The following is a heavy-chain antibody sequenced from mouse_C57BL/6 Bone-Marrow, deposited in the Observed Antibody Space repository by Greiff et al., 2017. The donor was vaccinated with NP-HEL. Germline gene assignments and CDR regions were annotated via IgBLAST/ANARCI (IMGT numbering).Heavy chain of an antibody. CDR2: IHPNSGST. CDR1: GYTFISYW. Sequence: QVQLQQPGAELVKPGASVKLSCKASGYTFISYWMHWVKQRPGRGLAWIGMIHPNSGSTNYNEQFQSKATLTVDKSSSTAYMQLISLTSEDYAVYDFAREKYYGSPYYCDYWGQGTTLTVSS. V-gene: IGHV1-64*01. D-gene: IGHD1-1*01. CDR3: AREKYYGSPYYCDY. J-gene: IGHJ2*01.